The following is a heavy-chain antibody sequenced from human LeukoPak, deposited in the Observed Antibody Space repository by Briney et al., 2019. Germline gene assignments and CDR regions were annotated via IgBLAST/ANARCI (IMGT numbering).Heavy chain of an antibody. D-gene: IGHD3-22*01. CDR2: IKSKTDGGTT. CDR1: GFTFSNAW. CDR3: TTASIVVAYYYYYYGMDV. J-gene: IGHJ6*04. V-gene: IGHV3-15*01. Sequence: GGSLRLSCAASGFTFSNAWMSWVRQAPGKGLEWVGRIKSKTDGGTTDYAAPVKGRFTISRDDSKNTLYLQMNSLKTEDTAVYYCTTASIVVAYYYYYYGMDVWGKGTMVTVSS.